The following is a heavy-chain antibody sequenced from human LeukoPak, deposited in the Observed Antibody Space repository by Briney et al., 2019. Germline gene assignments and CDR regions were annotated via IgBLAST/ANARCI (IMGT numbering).Heavy chain of an antibody. D-gene: IGHD3-10*01. CDR1: GGTFSSYA. J-gene: IGHJ5*02. Sequence: SVKVSCKASGGTFSSYAISWVRQAPGQGLEWMGGIIPIFGTANYAQKFQGRVTITADESTSTAYMELSSLRSEDTAVYYCTRQSHYYGSGSYYNLRFDPRGQGTLVTVSS. V-gene: IGHV1-69*01. CDR2: IIPIFGTA. CDR3: TRQSHYYGSGSYYNLRFDP.